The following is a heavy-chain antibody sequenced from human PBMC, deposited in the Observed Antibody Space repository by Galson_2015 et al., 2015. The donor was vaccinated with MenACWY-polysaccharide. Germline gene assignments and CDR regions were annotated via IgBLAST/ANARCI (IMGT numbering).Heavy chain of an antibody. CDR1: GFTFADHT. CDR2: ISWDGSTA. D-gene: IGHD3-10*02. Sequence: SLRLSFAASGFTFADHTMHWVRQAPGKGLQWVSLISWDGSTAYYADAVKGRFTISRDNGKNSLYLQMNSLRNEDTAFYFCARDCLGVFYYVSGSLVCWGQATRVTFSS. J-gene: IGHJ4*02. V-gene: IGHV3-43*01. CDR3: ARDCLGVFYYVSGSLVC.